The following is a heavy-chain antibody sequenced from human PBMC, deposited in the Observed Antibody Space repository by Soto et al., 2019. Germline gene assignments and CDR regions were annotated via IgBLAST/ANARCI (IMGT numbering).Heavy chain of an antibody. CDR3: TREQRRQSYYTYAFDM. CDR2: MSPNSGDT. Sequence: QVQLVQSGAEVKKPGASVKVSCKASGYAFANYQIDWVRHATGQGLEWMAWMSPNSGDTGFAQKFRGRLTMTGDTSISTAYMELSSLRSDDTAVYYCTREQRRQSYYTYAFDMWGQGTMVTVSS. J-gene: IGHJ3*02. V-gene: IGHV1-8*01. CDR1: GYAFANYQ. D-gene: IGHD2-2*02.